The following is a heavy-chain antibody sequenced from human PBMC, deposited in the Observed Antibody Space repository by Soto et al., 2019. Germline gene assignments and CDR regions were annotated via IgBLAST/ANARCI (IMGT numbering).Heavy chain of an antibody. CDR2: IWYDGTQK. J-gene: IGHJ4*02. Sequence: GGSLRLSCEASGFSFNTYSMHWVRQPPGKGLEWLAAIWYDGTQKYYADSVKGRCIISRDNYKKPLYLEMNSLRAEDTAVYYCARAGGTTVTGLWHFDSWGQGTLVTVAS. V-gene: IGHV3-33*01. D-gene: IGHD4-17*01. CDR3: ARAGGTTVTGLWHFDS. CDR1: GFSFNTYS.